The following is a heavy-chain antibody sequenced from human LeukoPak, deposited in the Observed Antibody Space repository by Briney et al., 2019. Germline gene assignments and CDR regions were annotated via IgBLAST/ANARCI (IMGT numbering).Heavy chain of an antibody. CDR1: GGSISSGGYY. Sequence: PSETLSLTRTVSGGSISSGGYYWSWIRQHPGKGLEWIGYIYYSGSTYYNPSLKSRVTISVDTSKNQFSLKLSSVTAADTAVYYCARDRGDVDTAMVTPPYYYGMDVWGQGTTVTVSS. D-gene: IGHD5-18*01. CDR2: IYYSGST. CDR3: ARDRGDVDTAMVTPPYYYGMDV. J-gene: IGHJ6*02. V-gene: IGHV4-31*03.